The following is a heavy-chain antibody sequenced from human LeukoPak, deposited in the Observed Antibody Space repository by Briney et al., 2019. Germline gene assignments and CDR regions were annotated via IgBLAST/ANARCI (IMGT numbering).Heavy chain of an antibody. J-gene: IGHJ4*02. Sequence: PGGSLTLTCIASGFSLSSCELNWVCQAPGKGLEWVSCISSSGRTIYYADSSQGRFTISRDNAKNSLSMKMNTEGDEDTAVYNRAMGAGSAAPDYWGRGTMVTVSS. V-gene: IGHV3-48*03. D-gene: IGHD3-10*01. CDR3: AMGAGSAAPDY. CDR2: ISSSGRTI. CDR1: GFSLSSCE.